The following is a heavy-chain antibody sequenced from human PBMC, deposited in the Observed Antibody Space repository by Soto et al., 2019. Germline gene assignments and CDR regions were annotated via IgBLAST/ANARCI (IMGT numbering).Heavy chain of an antibody. J-gene: IGHJ4*02. CDR2: IYYSGST. D-gene: IGHD3-22*01. CDR1: GGSISSGDYY. CDR3: ARDTPDYYDSSARPEYYFDY. Sequence: QVQLQESGPGLVKPSQTLSLTCTVSGGSISSGDYYWSWIRQPPGKGLEWIGYIYYSGSTYYNPSLKSRVTISVDTSKNQFSLKLSSVTAADTAVYYCARDTPDYYDSSARPEYYFDYWGQGTLVTVSS. V-gene: IGHV4-30-4*01.